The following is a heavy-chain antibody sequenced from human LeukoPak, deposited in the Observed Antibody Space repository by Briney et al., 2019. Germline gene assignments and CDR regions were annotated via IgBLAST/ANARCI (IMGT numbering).Heavy chain of an antibody. V-gene: IGHV3-33*06. CDR3: AKDTRSRYLQD. CDR2: IWYDGSNK. Sequence: GGSLRLSCAASGFTLSNHGMHWVRQAPGKGLEWVAVIWYDGSNKYYADSVEGRFTISRDNSKNTLYLQMNSLRAEDTAIYYCAKDTRSRYLQDWGQGTLVTASS. D-gene: IGHD3-16*01. CDR1: GFTLSNHG. J-gene: IGHJ1*01.